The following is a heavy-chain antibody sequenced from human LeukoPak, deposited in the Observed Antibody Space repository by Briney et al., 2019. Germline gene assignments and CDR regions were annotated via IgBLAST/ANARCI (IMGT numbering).Heavy chain of an antibody. CDR2: IGTAGDT. D-gene: IGHD6-6*01. Sequence: PGGSLRLSCAASGFTFSSYDMHWVRQATGKGLEWVSAIGTAGDTYYPGSVKGRFTISRENAKNSLYLQMNSLRAGDTAVYYCARARPNWYFDLWGRGTLVTVSS. V-gene: IGHV3-13*01. J-gene: IGHJ2*01. CDR1: GFTFSSYD. CDR3: ARARPNWYFDL.